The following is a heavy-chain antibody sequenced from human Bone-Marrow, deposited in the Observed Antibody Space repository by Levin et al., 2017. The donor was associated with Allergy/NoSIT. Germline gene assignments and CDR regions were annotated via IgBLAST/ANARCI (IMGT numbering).Heavy chain of an antibody. CDR1: GFTFDDYA. CDR2: ISWNSGSI. D-gene: IGHD3-10*01. V-gene: IGHV3-9*01. Sequence: GGSLRLSCAASGFTFDDYAMHWVRQAPGKGLEWVSGISWNSGSIGYADSVKGRFTISRDNAKNSLYLQMNSLRAEDTALYYCAKDMRVSMVRGRTPAGMDVWGQGTTVTVSS. CDR3: AKDMRVSMVRGRTPAGMDV. J-gene: IGHJ6*02.